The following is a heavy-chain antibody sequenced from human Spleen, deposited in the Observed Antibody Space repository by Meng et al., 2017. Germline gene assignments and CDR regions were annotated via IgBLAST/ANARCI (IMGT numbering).Heavy chain of an antibody. CDR2: IYYSGST. D-gene: IGHD2-2*03. J-gene: IGHJ3*02. CDR3: ARGQALPRKIGYGAFDI. CDR1: GGSVSSGSYY. V-gene: IGHV4-61*01. Sequence: SETLSLTCTVSGGSVSSGSYYWSWIRQPPGKGLEWIGYIYYSGSTNYNPSLKSRVAISVDTSKNQFSLKLVSVTAADTAVYYCARGQALPRKIGYGAFDIWGQGTMVTVSS.